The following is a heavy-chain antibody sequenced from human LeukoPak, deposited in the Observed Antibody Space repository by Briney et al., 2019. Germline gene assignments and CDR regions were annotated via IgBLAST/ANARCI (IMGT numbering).Heavy chain of an antibody. D-gene: IGHD6-19*01. J-gene: IGHJ4*02. Sequence: SETLSLTCTVSGGSISNYYWTWIRKPPGKGLDWIGYIYYTGATSYNPSLKSRVTISVDTSKNQFSLKLTSVTAADTAVYYCAKYGGSGWVIDYWGQGTLVTVSS. CDR1: GGSISNYY. CDR3: AKYGGSGWVIDY. CDR2: IYYTGAT. V-gene: IGHV4-59*08.